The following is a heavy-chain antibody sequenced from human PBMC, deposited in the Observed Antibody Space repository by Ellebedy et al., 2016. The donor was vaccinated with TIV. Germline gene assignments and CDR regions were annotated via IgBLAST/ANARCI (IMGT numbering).Heavy chain of an antibody. CDR1: GGSIGSYY. V-gene: IGHV4-59*01. Sequence: MPSETLSLTCTVSGGSIGSYYWNWIRQSPGKGLEWIGYIFYSGTTNYNPSLKSRVTISVDTAKNQFSLKLSSVTAADTAVYYCARVVTTSGIDYWGQGTLVTVSS. J-gene: IGHJ4*02. D-gene: IGHD4-17*01. CDR3: ARVVTTSGIDY. CDR2: IFYSGTT.